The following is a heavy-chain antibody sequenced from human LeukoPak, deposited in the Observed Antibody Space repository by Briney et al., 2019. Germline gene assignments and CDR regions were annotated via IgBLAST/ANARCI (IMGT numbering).Heavy chain of an antibody. J-gene: IGHJ5*02. CDR2: ISAYNGNT. V-gene: IGHV1-18*01. Sequence: ASVKVSCKASGYTFTSYGISWVRQAPGQVLEWMGWISAYNGNTNYAQKLQGRVTMTTDTSTSTAYMELRSLRSDDTAVYYCARGHPHPTYGGYDWFDPWGQGTLVTVSS. CDR1: GYTFTSYG. D-gene: IGHD5-12*01. CDR3: ARGHPHPTYGGYDWFDP.